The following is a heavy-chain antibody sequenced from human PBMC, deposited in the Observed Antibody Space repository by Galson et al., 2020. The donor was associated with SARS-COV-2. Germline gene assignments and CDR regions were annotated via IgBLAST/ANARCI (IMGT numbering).Heavy chain of an antibody. Sequence: SETLSLTCTVSGGSISSSSYYWGWIRQPPGQGLEWIGSIYYSGSTYYNPSLKSRVTISVDTSKNQFSPKLSSVTAADTAVYYCARRRVRGSYFYFDYWGQGTLVTVSS. CDR3: ARRRVRGSYFYFDY. CDR2: IYYSGST. J-gene: IGHJ4*02. D-gene: IGHD1-26*01. V-gene: IGHV4-39*01. CDR1: GGSISSSSYY.